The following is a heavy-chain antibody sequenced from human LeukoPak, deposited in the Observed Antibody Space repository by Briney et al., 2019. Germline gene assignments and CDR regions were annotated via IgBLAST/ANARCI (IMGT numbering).Heavy chain of an antibody. J-gene: IGHJ4*02. CDR3: ARGVQAGY. Sequence: RGSLRLSCAASGFTFSSYWMHWVRQAPGKGLLCVSRINIDGSSTSYADSVKGRFTISRDNAKNTLYLQMNSLRAEDTAVYYCARGVQAGYWGQGTLVTVSS. D-gene: IGHD6-19*01. V-gene: IGHV3-74*01. CDR1: GFTFSSYW. CDR2: INIDGSST.